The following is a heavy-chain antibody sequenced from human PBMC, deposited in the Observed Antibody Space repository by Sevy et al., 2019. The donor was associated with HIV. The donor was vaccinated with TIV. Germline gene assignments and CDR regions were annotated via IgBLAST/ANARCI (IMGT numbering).Heavy chain of an antibody. CDR3: ARDVAIRGVFPTFYYHYYMDV. J-gene: IGHJ6*03. CDR2: IDTRGDT. D-gene: IGHD3-10*01. Sequence: SETLSLTCTVSGASISNYYWSWIRQPAGKGLEWIGRIDTRGDTHYNPSLKGRVTLSLDTSQKHFSLKLTSVIAAGTAVYYCARDVAIRGVFPTFYYHYYMDVWGKGTTVTVSS. CDR1: GASISNYY. V-gene: IGHV4-4*07.